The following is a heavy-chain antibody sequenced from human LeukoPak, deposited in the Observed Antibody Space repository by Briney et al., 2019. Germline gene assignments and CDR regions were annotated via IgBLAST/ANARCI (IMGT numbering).Heavy chain of an antibody. J-gene: IGHJ4*02. D-gene: IGHD3-16*01. Sequence: GGSLRLSCAASGFTFDDYAMHWVRHAPGKGLEWVSGISWNSGTIAYADSVKGRFTISRDNAKNSLYLQLNSLRPEDTALYYCAKDIRASSFYYFDYWGQGILVTVSS. CDR1: GFTFDDYA. CDR3: AKDIRASSFYYFDY. V-gene: IGHV3-9*01. CDR2: ISWNSGTI.